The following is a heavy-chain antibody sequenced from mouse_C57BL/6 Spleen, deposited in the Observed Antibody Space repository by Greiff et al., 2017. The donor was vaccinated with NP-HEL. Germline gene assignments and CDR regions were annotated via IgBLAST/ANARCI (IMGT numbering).Heavy chain of an antibody. CDR1: GYTFTDYN. CDR3: ARPRQLRLNFDY. D-gene: IGHD3-2*02. CDR2: INPNNGGT. V-gene: IGHV1-22*01. J-gene: IGHJ2*01. Sequence: EVQLQQSGPELVKPGASVKMSCKASGYTFTDYNMHWVKQSHGKSLEWIGYINPNNGGTSYNQKFKGKATLTVNKSSSTAYMELRSLTSEDSAVYYCARPRQLRLNFDYWGQGTTLTVSS.